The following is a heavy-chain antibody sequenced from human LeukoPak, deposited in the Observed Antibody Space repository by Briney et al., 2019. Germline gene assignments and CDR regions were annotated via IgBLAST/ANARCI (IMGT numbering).Heavy chain of an antibody. V-gene: IGHV1-2*02. J-gene: IGHJ4*02. CDR1: GYTFTGYY. CDR3: ARGNIGGWYDYFDY. CDR2: INPNSGGT. D-gene: IGHD6-19*01. Sequence: GASVKVSCKASGYTFTGYYMHWVRQAPGQGLEWMGWINPNSGGTNYAQKFQGRVTMTRDTSISTAYMELSRLRSDDTAVYYCARGNIGGWYDYFDYWGQGTLVTVSS.